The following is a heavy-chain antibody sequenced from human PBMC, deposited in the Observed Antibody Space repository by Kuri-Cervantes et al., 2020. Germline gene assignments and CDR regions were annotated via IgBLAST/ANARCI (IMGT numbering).Heavy chain of an antibody. Sequence: SETLSLTCAISGDSVSSNSAAWNWIRQSPSRGLEWLGRTYYRSKWYNDYAVSVKSRITINLDTSKNQFSLQLNSVAPEDTAVYYCARDRRWNYYYGMGVWGQGTTVTVSS. D-gene: IGHD4-23*01. CDR3: ARDRRWNYYYGMGV. CDR2: TYYRSKWYN. V-gene: IGHV6-1*01. CDR1: GDSVSSNSAA. J-gene: IGHJ6*02.